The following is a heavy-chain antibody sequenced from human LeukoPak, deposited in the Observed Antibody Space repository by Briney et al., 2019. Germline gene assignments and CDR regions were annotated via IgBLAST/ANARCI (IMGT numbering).Heavy chain of an antibody. V-gene: IGHV3-7*01. CDR3: VSFYEAY. D-gene: IGHD2/OR15-2a*01. Sequence: PGGSLRLSCAASGFTFSSYWMSWVRQASGKGLEWVANIKQDGSEKYYVDSVKGRFTISKDNAKNTVYLQMNSLRAEDTAVYYCVSFYEAYWGRGTLVTVSS. CDR1: GFTFSSYW. J-gene: IGHJ4*02. CDR2: IKQDGSEK.